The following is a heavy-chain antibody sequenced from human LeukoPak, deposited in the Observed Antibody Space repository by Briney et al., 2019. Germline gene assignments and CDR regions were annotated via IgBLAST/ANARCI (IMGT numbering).Heavy chain of an antibody. CDR2: IYYSGST. J-gene: IGHJ5*02. D-gene: IGHD3-22*01. Sequence: SEALSLTCTVSGGSINSYYWSWIRQPPGKGLQYIGYIYYSGSTNYNPSLKSRVTISVDTSKNQFSLKLSSVTAADTAVYYCARHVAPGYYYDSSGYYLLDWFDPWGQGTLVTVSS. V-gene: IGHV4-59*08. CDR3: ARHVAPGYYYDSSGYYLLDWFDP. CDR1: GGSINSYY.